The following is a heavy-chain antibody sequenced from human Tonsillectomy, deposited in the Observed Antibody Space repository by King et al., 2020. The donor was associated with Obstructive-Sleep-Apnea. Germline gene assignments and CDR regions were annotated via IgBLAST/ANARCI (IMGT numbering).Heavy chain of an antibody. CDR1: GVNFSKYA. D-gene: IGHD3-22*01. Sequence: VQLVESGGGLVRPGGSLRLSCAASGVNFSKYAMSWVRQAPGKGLEWVSAIGGSGTSTYYADSVKGRFTISRDNSKNILYPQMNNLRVEDTAVYYCAKDTRRIIVVIMEAFDVWGQGTLVTVSS. CDR2: IGGSGTST. CDR3: AKDTRRIIVVIMEAFDV. V-gene: IGHV3-23*04. J-gene: IGHJ3*01.